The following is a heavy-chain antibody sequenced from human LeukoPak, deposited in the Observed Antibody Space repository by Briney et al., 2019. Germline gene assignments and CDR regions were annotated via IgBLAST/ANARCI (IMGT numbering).Heavy chain of an antibody. CDR2: IHYSGST. J-gene: IGHJ4*02. V-gene: IGHV4-59*01. CDR3: ARTDSSGWYIFDY. D-gene: IGHD6-19*01. CDR1: GGSISSYY. Sequence: PSETESLTCTVSGGSISSYYWSWIRQPPGKGLEWIGHIHYSGSTNHNPSLKSRVTISVDTSKKQFSLKLSSVTAADTAVYYCARTDSSGWYIFDYWGQGTLV.